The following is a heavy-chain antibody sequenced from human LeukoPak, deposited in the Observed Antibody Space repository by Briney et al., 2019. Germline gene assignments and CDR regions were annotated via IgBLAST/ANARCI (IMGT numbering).Heavy chain of an antibody. Sequence: ASVKVSCKVSGYTLTELSMHWVRQAPGKGLEWMGGFDPEDGETIYAQKFQGRVTMTEDTSTDTAYMEVSSLRSEDTAVYYRALGGGLRGWFDPWGQGTLVTVSS. V-gene: IGHV1-24*01. J-gene: IGHJ5*02. CDR1: GYTLTELS. D-gene: IGHD2-15*01. CDR2: FDPEDGET. CDR3: ALGGGLRGWFDP.